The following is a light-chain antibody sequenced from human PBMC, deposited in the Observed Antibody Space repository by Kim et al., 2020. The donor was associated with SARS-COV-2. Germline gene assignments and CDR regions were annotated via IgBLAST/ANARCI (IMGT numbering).Light chain of an antibody. CDR3: MQALQTPLT. CDR2: LGS. V-gene: IGKV2-28*01. J-gene: IGKJ1*01. Sequence: PASISCRSSQSLLHSTGYVYLDWYLQKAGQSPQLLIYLGSNRASGVPDRFSGSGSRTDFTLKISRVEAEDVGVYYCMQALQTPLTFGQGTKVDIK. CDR1: QSLLHSTGYVY.